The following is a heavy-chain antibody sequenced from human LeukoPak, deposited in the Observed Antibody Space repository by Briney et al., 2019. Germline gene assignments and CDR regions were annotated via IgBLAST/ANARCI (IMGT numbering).Heavy chain of an antibody. CDR1: GFTFSSYG. Sequence: GGSLRLSCAASGFTFSSYGMHWVRQAPGKGLEWVAVISYDGSNKYYADSVKGRFTISRDNSKNTLYLQMNSLRAEDTAVYYCAKEVRGVIISGDYWGQGTLVTVSS. J-gene: IGHJ4*02. V-gene: IGHV3-30*18. CDR2: ISYDGSNK. CDR3: AKEVRGVIISGDY. D-gene: IGHD3-10*01.